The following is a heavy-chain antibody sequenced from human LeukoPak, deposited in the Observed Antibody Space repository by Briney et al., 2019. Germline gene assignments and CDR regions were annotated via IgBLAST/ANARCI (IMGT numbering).Heavy chain of an antibody. CDR2: IKQDGSEK. CDR1: GFTFSSYW. D-gene: IGHD3-22*01. CDR3: ARARVVVIPDAFDI. Sequence: GGSLRLSCAASGFTFSSYWMSWVRQAPGKGLEWVANIKQDGSEKYYVDSVKGRFTISRDNAKNSLYLQMNSLRAEDTAVYYCARARVVVIPDAFDIWGQGTMVTVSS. V-gene: IGHV3-7*04. J-gene: IGHJ3*02.